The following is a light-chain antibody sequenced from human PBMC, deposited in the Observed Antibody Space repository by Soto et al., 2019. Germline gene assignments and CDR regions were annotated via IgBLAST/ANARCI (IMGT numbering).Light chain of an antibody. CDR2: AAS. V-gene: IGKV1-39*01. J-gene: IGKJ4*01. CDR1: QSISTS. CDR3: QQSYSTPLT. Sequence: DIQMTQSPSSLSASVGDRVSIACRASQSISTSLNWYQQKPGKAPKLLIYAASRLQSGVPSGFIGSGSGTDFTLTISTLQPEDFATYDCQQSYSTPLTFGRGTKVEI.